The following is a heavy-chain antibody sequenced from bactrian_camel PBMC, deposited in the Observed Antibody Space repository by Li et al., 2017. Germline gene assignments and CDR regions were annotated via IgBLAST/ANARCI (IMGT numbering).Heavy chain of an antibody. CDR1: GLTYRPYC. D-gene: IGHD1*01. CDR3: AADQVSTYQVWNNVCHKNADYNY. V-gene: IGHV3S1*01. J-gene: IGHJ4*01. Sequence: HVQLVESGGGSVQAGGSLTLSCVVTGLTYRPYCMGWFRQAPGKEREAVATIYTAADDEKYYTNSAKGRFTISIDNAKNTLYLEMNRLTFEDTAMYYCAADQVSTYQVWNNVCHKNADYNYWGQGTQVTVS. CDR2: IYTAADDEK.